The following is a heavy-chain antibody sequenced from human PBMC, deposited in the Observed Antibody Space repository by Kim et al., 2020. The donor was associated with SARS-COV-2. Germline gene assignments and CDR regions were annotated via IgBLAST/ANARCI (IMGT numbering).Heavy chain of an antibody. V-gene: IGHV3-48*02. J-gene: IGHJ6*02. D-gene: IGHD3-3*01. CDR2: ISSSSSTM. CDR1: GFTFSSYS. CDR3: ARDLFATEITLFGVLNPYGMDV. Sequence: GGSLRLSCAASGFTFSSYSMNWVRQAPGKGLEWVSYISSSSSTMYYADSVKGRFTISRDNAKNSLFLQMNSLRDEDTAVYYCARDLFATEITLFGVLNPYGMDVWGQGTTVTVSS.